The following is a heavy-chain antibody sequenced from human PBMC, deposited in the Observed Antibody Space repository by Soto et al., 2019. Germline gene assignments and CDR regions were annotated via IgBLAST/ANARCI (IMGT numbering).Heavy chain of an antibody. CDR1: GFTFSSYW. D-gene: IGHD2-8*02. CDR2: ISNDGSNK. J-gene: IGHJ4*02. V-gene: IGHV3-30*03. Sequence: PGGSLRLSCAASGFTFSSYWMSWVRQAPGKGLEWVAVISNDGSNKNYEESVRGRFTISRDNSKNTSYLQMSSLRAEDTAIYYCAREYSLAVLAPGYWGQGTLVTVSS. CDR3: AREYSLAVLAPGY.